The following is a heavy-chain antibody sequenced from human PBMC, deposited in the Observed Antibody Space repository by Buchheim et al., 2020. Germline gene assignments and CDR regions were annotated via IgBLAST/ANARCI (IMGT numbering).Heavy chain of an antibody. CDR1: GYTFISHY. J-gene: IGHJ3*02. V-gene: IGHV1-46*01. D-gene: IGHD2-15*01. CDR3: ARGVEATRNGFDI. CDR2: INPSVGST. Sequence: QVQLVQSGAEVKKPGASVKVSCKASGYTFISHYIHWVRQAPGQGLEWMGIINPSVGSTNYAQKFQGRVTMTRETSTRTVSMELSSLRSEDTAVYYCARGVEATRNGFDIWGQGT.